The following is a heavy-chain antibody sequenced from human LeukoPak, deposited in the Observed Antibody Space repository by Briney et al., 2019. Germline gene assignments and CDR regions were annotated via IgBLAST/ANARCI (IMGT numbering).Heavy chain of an antibody. J-gene: IGHJ2*01. D-gene: IGHD2-15*01. Sequence: PSETLSLTCTVSGGSISGHHWSWIRQPPGKELEWIGYIYYNGGTSYNPSLKSRVTISVDTSKNQFSLRLNAVTAADTAVYYCARDSAARSDLWGRGTLVTVAS. CDR3: ARDSAARSDL. CDR1: GGSISGHH. CDR2: IYYNGGT. V-gene: IGHV4-59*11.